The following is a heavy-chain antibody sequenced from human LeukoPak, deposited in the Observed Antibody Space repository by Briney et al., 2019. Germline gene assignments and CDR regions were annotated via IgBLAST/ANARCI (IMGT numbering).Heavy chain of an antibody. CDR3: AMVRGVMGLFDY. CDR2: IRYDGSNK. D-gene: IGHD3-10*01. Sequence: GGSLRLSCAASGFTFSSYGMHWVRQAPGKGLEWVAFIRYDGSNKYYADSVKGRFTISRDNSKNTLYLQMNSLRAEDTAVYYCAMVRGVMGLFDYWGQGTLVTVSS. CDR1: GFTFSSYG. V-gene: IGHV3-30*02. J-gene: IGHJ4*02.